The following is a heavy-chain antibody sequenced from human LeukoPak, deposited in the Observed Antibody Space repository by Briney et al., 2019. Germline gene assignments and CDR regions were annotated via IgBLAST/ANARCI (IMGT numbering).Heavy chain of an antibody. CDR1: GGSFSGYY. J-gene: IGHJ4*02. CDR3: ASIVAGNFDY. D-gene: IGHD5-12*01. V-gene: IGHV4-34*01. Sequence: SETLSLTCAVYGGSFSGYYWSWIRQPPGKGLEWVGSIYYSGSTYYNPSLKSRVTISVDTSKNQFSLKLSSVTAADTAVYYCASIVAGNFDYWGQGTLVTVSS. CDR2: IYYSGST.